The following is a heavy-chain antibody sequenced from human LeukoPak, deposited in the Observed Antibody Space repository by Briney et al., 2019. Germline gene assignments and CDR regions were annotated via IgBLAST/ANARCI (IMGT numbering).Heavy chain of an antibody. D-gene: IGHD3/OR15-3a*01. J-gene: IGHJ4*02. V-gene: IGHV4-39*01. CDR1: GSSISSSSYY. CDR2: IYYNGGT. CDR3: ARQTGSGLFILP. Sequence: SETLSLTCTVSGSSISSSSYYWGWIRQPPGKGLEWIGNIYYNGGTYYNPSLKSRVTISVDTSKNQFSLKLSSVTAADTAVYYCARQTGSGLFILPGGQGTLVTVSS.